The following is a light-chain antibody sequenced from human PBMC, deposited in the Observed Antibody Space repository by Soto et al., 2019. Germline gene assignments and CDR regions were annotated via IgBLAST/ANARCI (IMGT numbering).Light chain of an antibody. CDR2: GIS. Sequence: MVMTQSPAILSVSPGESATLSCRASQSVNSNYLAWYQQHPGQPPRLLIYGISTRATGIPARFSGSGSGTEFSLTISSLQSEDFAVYYCQQYNSWPTFGQGTKVDIK. J-gene: IGKJ1*01. V-gene: IGKV3-15*01. CDR1: QSVNSN. CDR3: QQYNSWPT.